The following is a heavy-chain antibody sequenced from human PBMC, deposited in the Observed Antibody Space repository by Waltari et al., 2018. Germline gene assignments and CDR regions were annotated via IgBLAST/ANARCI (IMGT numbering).Heavy chain of an antibody. CDR1: GGTFSSYA. CDR3: ARYGGASPTGGNYYYYGMDV. CDR2: IIPIFGTA. V-gene: IGHV1-69*13. J-gene: IGHJ6*02. D-gene: IGHD3-16*01. Sequence: QVQLVQSGAEVKKPGSSVKVSCKASGGTFSSYAISWVRQAPGQGLEWMGGIIPIFGTANYAQKFQGRVTITADESTSTAYMELSSLRSEDTAVYYCARYGGASPTGGNYYYYGMDVWGQGTTVTVSS.